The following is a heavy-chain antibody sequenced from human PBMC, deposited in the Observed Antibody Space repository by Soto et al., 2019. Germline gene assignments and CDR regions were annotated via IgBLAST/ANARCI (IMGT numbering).Heavy chain of an antibody. J-gene: IGHJ6*02. CDR3: ARRRYCGYDCYHKHYYGMDV. CDR1: GDTFSSYT. V-gene: IGHV1-69*08. CDR2: IIPVLTTT. D-gene: IGHD2-21*02. Sequence: QVQLVQSGAEVKMPGSSVKVSCRASGDTFSSYTVNWLRQAPGRGLEWMGRIIPVLTTTDYAQKFRGRVTIASDKSSNTVYSELTSLSSDDTAVYYCARRRYCGYDCYHKHYYGMDVWGQGTTVTVAS.